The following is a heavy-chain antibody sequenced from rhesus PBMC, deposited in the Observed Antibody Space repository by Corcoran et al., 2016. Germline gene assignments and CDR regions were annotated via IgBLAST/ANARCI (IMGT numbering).Heavy chain of an antibody. CDR3: ARARRFDV. Sequence: EVQLVESGGGWVQTGGSLRLSCAASGLTFSRYDWTWVRQAPGKELELHLYISDTGDTIHYSDSVKGRFTIYRDNAKNSLSLQMTSLRAEDTAVYYCARARRFDVWGPGVLVTVSS. CDR2: ISDTGDTI. V-gene: IGHV3-136*01. CDR1: GLTFSRYD. J-gene: IGHJ5-1*01.